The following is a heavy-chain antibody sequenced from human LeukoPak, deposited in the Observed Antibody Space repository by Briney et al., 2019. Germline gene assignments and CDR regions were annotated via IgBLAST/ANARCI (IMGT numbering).Heavy chain of an antibody. CDR2: IYPGDSKT. CDR3: ARMWSVARTGSRYFDS. D-gene: IGHD6-19*01. J-gene: IGHJ4*02. CDR1: GYTFTSYW. V-gene: IGHV5-51*01. Sequence: GESLKISCKGSGYTFTSYWIGWVRQMPGKGLELMGIIYPGDSKTTYSPSFQGQVTISADKSISTAYLQWSSLKASDTAIYYCARMWSVARTGSRYFDSWGQGTLVTVSS.